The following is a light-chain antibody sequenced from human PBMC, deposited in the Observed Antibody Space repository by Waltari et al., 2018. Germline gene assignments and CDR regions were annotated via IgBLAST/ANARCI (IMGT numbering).Light chain of an antibody. CDR1: QSVTSSY. J-gene: IGKJ5*01. V-gene: IGKV3-20*01. Sequence: EIVVTQSPGTLSLSPGERATLSCRASQSVTSSYLAWYQQKPGQAPRPLIYGASTRATGIPDRFSGSGSGTDFTLTISRLEPEDFAVYYCQQYGSSITFGQGTLLEIK. CDR2: GAS. CDR3: QQYGSSIT.